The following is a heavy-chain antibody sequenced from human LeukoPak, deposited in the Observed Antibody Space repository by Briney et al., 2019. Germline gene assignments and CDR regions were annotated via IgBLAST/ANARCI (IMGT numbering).Heavy chain of an antibody. CDR3: ARLAYCTNGVCYGDYYYYYGMDV. Sequence: ASVTVSCTASGYTFTSYGISWVRQAPGQGLEWMGWISAYNGNTNYAQKLQGRVTMTTDTSTSTAYMELRSLRSDDTAVYYCARLAYCTNGVCYGDYYYYYGMDVWGQGTTVTVSS. CDR2: ISAYNGNT. V-gene: IGHV1-18*01. D-gene: IGHD2-8*01. CDR1: GYTFTSYG. J-gene: IGHJ6*02.